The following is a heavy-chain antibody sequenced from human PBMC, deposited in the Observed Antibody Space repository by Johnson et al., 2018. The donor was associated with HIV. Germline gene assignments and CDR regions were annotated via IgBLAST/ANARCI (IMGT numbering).Heavy chain of an antibody. D-gene: IGHD3-22*01. Sequence: VQLVESGGGVVQPGRSLRLSCAASGFSFTKYAMHWVRQAPGKGLEWVGRIKIKTDGGTTDNAAPVKGRFTISRDDSKNTLYLQMNSLKTEDTAVYYCATPLAHYDSSAYGGGAFDIWGQGTMVTVSS. CDR2: IKIKTDGGTT. CDR1: GFSFTKYA. CDR3: ATPLAHYDSSAYGGGAFDI. J-gene: IGHJ3*02. V-gene: IGHV3-15*01.